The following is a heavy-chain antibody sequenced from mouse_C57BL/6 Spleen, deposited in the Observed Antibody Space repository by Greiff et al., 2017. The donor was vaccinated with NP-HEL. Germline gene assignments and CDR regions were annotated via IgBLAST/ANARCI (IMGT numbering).Heavy chain of an antibody. V-gene: IGHV1-85*01. CDR2: IYPRDGST. Sequence: QVQLQQSGPELVKPGASVKLSCKASGYTFTSYDINWVKQRPGQGLEWIGWIYPRDGSTKYNEKFKGKATLTVDTSSSTAYMELHSLTSEDSAVYFCAREIYYGSSPAMDYWGQGTSVTVSS. CDR3: AREIYYGSSPAMDY. D-gene: IGHD1-1*01. J-gene: IGHJ4*01. CDR1: GYTFTSYD.